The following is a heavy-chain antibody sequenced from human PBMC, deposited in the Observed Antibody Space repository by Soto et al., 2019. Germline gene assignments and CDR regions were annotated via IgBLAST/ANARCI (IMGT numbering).Heavy chain of an antibody. V-gene: IGHV3-23*01. CDR3: VKNSGWFNT. CDR2: IDGSGGIT. CDR1: GFTFGTTD. Sequence: QLLQSEGGLVQPGGSLTLSCAASGFTFGTTDMSWVRQAPGEGLVWVSTIDGSGGITYYADSVKGRFTISRDNSRNTVYLQMNSLRGDDTALYYCVKNSGWFNTWGQGALVTVSS. J-gene: IGHJ5*02. D-gene: IGHD3-10*01.